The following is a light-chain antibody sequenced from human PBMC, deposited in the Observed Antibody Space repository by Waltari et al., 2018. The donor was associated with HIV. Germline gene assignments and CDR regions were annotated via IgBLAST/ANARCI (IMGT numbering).Light chain of an antibody. J-gene: IGKJ2*03. Sequence: EIVMTQSPATLSMSPGDRATLSCRASQRVRRNLAWYQQKPGQAPRLLIYGASTRATGIPARFSGSGSGTEFTLTISSLQSEDFAVYYCQQYDNWPPYSFGQGTKLAIK. CDR3: QQYDNWPPYS. CDR1: QRVRRN. V-gene: IGKV3-15*01. CDR2: GAS.